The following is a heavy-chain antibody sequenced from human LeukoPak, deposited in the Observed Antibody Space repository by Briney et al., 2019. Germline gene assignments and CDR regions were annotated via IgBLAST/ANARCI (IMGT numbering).Heavy chain of an antibody. J-gene: IGHJ4*02. CDR3: ASLRRSKIAAAGVIDY. D-gene: IGHD6-13*01. V-gene: IGHV4-4*07. CDR1: GGSISGYY. CDR2: IYTSGST. Sequence: SETLSLTCTVSGGSISGYYWTWIRQPAGKGLEWIGRIYTSGSTNYNPSLMSRVTMSVDTSKNQFSLKLTSVTAADTAVYYCASLRRSKIAAAGVIDYWGQGTLVTVSS.